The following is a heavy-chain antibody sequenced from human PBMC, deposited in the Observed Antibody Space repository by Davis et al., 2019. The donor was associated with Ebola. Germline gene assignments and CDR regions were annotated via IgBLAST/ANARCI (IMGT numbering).Heavy chain of an antibody. CDR1: GFTFSDYY. CDR2: ISSSGGTI. Sequence: GESLKISCAASGFTFSDYYMSWIRQAPGKGLEWVSYISSSGGTIYYADSVKGRFTISRDNAKNSLYLQMNSLRAEDTAVYYRAKDHTDIVLMVYAPSMDVWGQGTTVTVSS. D-gene: IGHD2-8*01. V-gene: IGHV3-11*01. CDR3: AKDHTDIVLMVYAPSMDV. J-gene: IGHJ6*02.